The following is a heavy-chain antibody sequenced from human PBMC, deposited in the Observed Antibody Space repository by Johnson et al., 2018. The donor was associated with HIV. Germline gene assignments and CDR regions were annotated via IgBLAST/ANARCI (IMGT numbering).Heavy chain of an antibody. D-gene: IGHD6-13*01. CDR2: LKSKADGGTT. J-gene: IGHJ3*02. Sequence: VQLVESGGGLVQPGGSLRLSCAASGFPFSNAWMNWVRQAPGKGLEWVGRLKSKADGGTTDYAAPVKGRFTISRDDSKNTLYLQMNSLKTEDTSVYYCTTDRGGSWYPPDAFDIWGQGTMVTVSS. CDR1: GFPFSNAW. V-gene: IGHV3-15*01. CDR3: TTDRGGSWYPPDAFDI.